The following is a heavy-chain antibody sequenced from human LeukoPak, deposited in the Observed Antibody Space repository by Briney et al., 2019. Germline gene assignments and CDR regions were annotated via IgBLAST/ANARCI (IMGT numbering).Heavy chain of an antibody. Sequence: PGGSLRLSCAASGFNFRGQAMSWVRQGPGKGLEWVAGISGRGETTYYADSVKGRFTISRDNSKNTLFLQVNSLRAEDTAVYYCARGRWGLTDYWGQGTLVTVSS. CDR2: ISGRGETT. D-gene: IGHD3-16*01. CDR3: ARGRWGLTDY. V-gene: IGHV3-23*01. J-gene: IGHJ4*02. CDR1: GFNFRGQA.